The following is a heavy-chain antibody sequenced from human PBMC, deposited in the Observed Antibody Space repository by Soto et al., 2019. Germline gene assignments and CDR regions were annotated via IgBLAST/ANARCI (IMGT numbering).Heavy chain of an antibody. D-gene: IGHD6-13*01. CDR3: ARDRIAGSKYYYGMDV. J-gene: IGHJ6*02. CDR2: IIPIFGTE. V-gene: IGHV1-69*01. Sequence: QLQLVQSRAEVKKPGSSVRVSCKASGGTFSSYAISWVRQAPGQGLEWMGGIIPIFGTENYAQKFQGRVTITADESTSTAYMELSSLRSEDTAVYYCARDRIAGSKYYYGMDVWGQGTTVTVSS. CDR1: GGTFSSYA.